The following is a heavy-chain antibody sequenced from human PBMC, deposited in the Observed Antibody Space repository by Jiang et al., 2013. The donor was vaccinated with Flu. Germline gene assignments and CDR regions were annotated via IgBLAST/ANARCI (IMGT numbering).Heavy chain of an antibody. V-gene: IGHV4-34*01. CDR3: ARRLSCSSTSCYYFYYYYYGMDV. D-gene: IGHD2-2*01. CDR1: GGSFSGYY. J-gene: IGHJ6*02. Sequence: ELLKPSETLSLTCAVYGGSFSGYYWSWIRQPPGKGLEWIGEINHSGSTNYNPSLKSRVTISVDTSKNQFSLKLSSVTAADTAVYYCARRLSCSSTSCYYFYYYYYGMDVWGQGTTVTVSS. CDR2: INHSGST.